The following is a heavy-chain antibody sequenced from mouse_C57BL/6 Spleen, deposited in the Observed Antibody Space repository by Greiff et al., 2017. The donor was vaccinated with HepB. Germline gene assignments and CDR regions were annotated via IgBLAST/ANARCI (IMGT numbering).Heavy chain of an antibody. D-gene: IGHD2-4*01. CDR1: GYTFTSYW. CDR3: ARWRGDYGGYFDV. CDR2: IDPSDSET. J-gene: IGHJ1*03. V-gene: IGHV1-52*01. Sequence: QVQLQHPGAELVRPGSSVKLSCKASGYTFTSYWMHWVKQRPIQGLEWIGNIDPSDSETHYNQKFKDKATLTVDKSSSTAYMQLSSLTSEDSAVYYCARWRGDYGGYFDVWGTGTTVTVSS.